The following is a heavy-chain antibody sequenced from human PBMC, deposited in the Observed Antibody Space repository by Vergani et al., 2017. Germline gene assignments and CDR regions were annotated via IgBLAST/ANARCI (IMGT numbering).Heavy chain of an antibody. D-gene: IGHD2-21*02. CDR2: ISSSSSYI. Sequence: EVQLVESGGGLVKPGGSLRLSCAASGFTFSSYSMNWVRQAPGKGLEWVSSISSSSSYIYYADSVKGRLTISRDNAKNSLYRQMNSLRAEDTAVYYCARVXFTEPSSVVVTATTPEDYWGQGTLVTVSS. CDR3: ARVXFTEPSSVVVTATTPEDY. CDR1: GFTFSSYS. J-gene: IGHJ4*02. V-gene: IGHV3-21*01.